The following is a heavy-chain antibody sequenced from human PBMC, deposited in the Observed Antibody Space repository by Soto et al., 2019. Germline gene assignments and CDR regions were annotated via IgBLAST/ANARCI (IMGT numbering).Heavy chain of an antibody. V-gene: IGHV4-59*08. CDR1: GGSISSYY. CDR2: IYYSGST. Sequence: SETLSLTCTVSGGSISSYYWSWIRQPPGKGLEWIGYIYYSGSTNYNPSLKSRVTISVDTSKNQFSLKLSSVTAADTAVYYCASVGYSGYDYNWFDPWGQGTLVTVSS. D-gene: IGHD5-12*01. CDR3: ASVGYSGYDYNWFDP. J-gene: IGHJ5*02.